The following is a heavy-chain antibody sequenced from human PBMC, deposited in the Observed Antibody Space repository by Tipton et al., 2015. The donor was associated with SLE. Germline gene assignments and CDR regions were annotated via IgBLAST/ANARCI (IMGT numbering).Heavy chain of an antibody. CDR1: GGSITNYY. D-gene: IGHD2-2*01. V-gene: IGHV4-4*07. CDR2: ICCGGGT. CDR3: VVCSPSSCSYFDY. J-gene: IGHJ4*02. Sequence: TLSLTCIVSGGSITNYYWGWVRQPAGKGLEWIGRICCGGGTKYNPSLDSRVSLSVDASKDQFSLKLSSVTAADTAVYYCVVCSPSSCSYFDYWGQGRLVTVSS.